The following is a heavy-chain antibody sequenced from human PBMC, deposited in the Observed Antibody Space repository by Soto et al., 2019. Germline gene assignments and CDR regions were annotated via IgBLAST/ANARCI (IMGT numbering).Heavy chain of an antibody. CDR2: IYYSGST. J-gene: IGHJ4*02. V-gene: IGHV4-59*01. CDR3: ARERGTVGDFHY. D-gene: IGHD3-16*01. CDR1: GGSISSYY. Sequence: QVQLQESGPGLVKPSETLSLTCTVSGGSISSYYWSWIRQPPGKGLEWIGYIYYSGSTNYNPSLKSRVTISVDTSKNQFSLKLSSVTAADTAVNYCARERGTVGDFHYWGQGTLVTVSS.